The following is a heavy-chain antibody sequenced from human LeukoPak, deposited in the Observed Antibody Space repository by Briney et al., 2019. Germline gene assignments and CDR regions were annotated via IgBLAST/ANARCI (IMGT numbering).Heavy chain of an antibody. V-gene: IGHV4-38-2*02. J-gene: IGHJ6*03. CDR3: ARAPITIFGVVIIDSYMDV. D-gene: IGHD3-3*01. CDR2: IYHSGST. CDR1: GYSISSGYY. Sequence: SETLSLTCTVSGYSISSGYYWGWIRQPPGKGLEWIGSIYHSGSTYYSPSLKSRVTISVDTSKNQFSLKLSSVTAADTAVYYCARAPITIFGVVIIDSYMDVWGKGTTVTVSS.